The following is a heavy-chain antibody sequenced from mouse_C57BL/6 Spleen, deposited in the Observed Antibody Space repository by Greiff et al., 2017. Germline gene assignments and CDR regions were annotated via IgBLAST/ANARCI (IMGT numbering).Heavy chain of an antibody. Sequence: QVHVKQPGAELVMPGASVKLSCKASGYTFTSYWMHWVKQRPGQGLEWIGEIDPSDSYTNYNQKFKGKSTLTVDKSSSTAYMQLSSLTSEDSAVYYCARFLHWYFDVWGTGTTVTVSS. CDR2: IDPSDSYT. V-gene: IGHV1-69*01. CDR3: ARFLHWYFDV. CDR1: GYTFTSYW. J-gene: IGHJ1*03.